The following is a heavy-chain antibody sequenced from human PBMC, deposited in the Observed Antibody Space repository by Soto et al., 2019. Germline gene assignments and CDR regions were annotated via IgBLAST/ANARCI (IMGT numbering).Heavy chain of an antibody. D-gene: IGHD6-19*01. CDR3: AKRPPYSSGWYYFDY. V-gene: IGHV3-23*01. J-gene: IGHJ4*02. CDR2: ISATGGST. Sequence: EVQLLESGGGLVQPGGSLRLSCAVSGFTFSSCAMSCVRQAPGKGLEWVSAISATGGSTYYADSVNGRFTVSRDNSQNTLYLQMNSLRADDTAVYYCAKRPPYSSGWYYFDYWGQGTLVTVSS. CDR1: GFTFSSCA.